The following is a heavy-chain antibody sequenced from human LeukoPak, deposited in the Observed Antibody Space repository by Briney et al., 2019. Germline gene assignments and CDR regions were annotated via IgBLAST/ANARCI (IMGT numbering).Heavy chain of an antibody. Sequence: ASVKVSCKASGYTFTRYYMHWVRQAPGQGLEWMGIINPSDGSTNYAQKFQSRVTMTRDRSRSTVYLELSSLRSEDTAVYYCTRPKDSGSHLFLFDYWGQGTLVTVSS. J-gene: IGHJ4*02. CDR3: TRPKDSGSHLFLFDY. CDR1: GYTFTRYY. D-gene: IGHD1-26*01. V-gene: IGHV1-46*01. CDR2: INPSDGST.